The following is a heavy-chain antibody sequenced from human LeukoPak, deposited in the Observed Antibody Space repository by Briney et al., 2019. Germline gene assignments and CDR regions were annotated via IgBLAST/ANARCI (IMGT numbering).Heavy chain of an antibody. Sequence: GGSLRLSCSASGFTFSSYAMHWVRQAPGRGLQYVSAISSNGGGTYYADSVKGRFTTSRDNSKNTLYLQMSSLTAEDSAVYYCAKRGRSGDYAYDYWGQGTLVTVSS. CDR1: GFTFSSYA. CDR2: ISSNGGGT. CDR3: AKRGRSGDYAYDY. D-gene: IGHD4-17*01. J-gene: IGHJ4*02. V-gene: IGHV3-64D*06.